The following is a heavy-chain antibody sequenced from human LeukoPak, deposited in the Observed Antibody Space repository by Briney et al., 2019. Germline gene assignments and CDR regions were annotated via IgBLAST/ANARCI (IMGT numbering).Heavy chain of an antibody. CDR2: ISSSSSYT. CDR1: GFTFSDYY. CDR3: AKDEGITGTNYGMDV. Sequence: GGSLRLSCAASGFTFSDYYMSWIRQAPGKGLEWVSYISSSSSYTNYADSVKGRFTISRDNAKNSMYLQKNSMRAEDTAVYYCAKDEGITGTNYGMDVWGQGTTATVSS. J-gene: IGHJ6*02. V-gene: IGHV3-11*06. D-gene: IGHD1-20*01.